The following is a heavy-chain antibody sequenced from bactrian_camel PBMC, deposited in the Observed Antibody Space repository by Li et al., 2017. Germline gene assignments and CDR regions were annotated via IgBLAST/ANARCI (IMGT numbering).Heavy chain of an antibody. CDR2: IDNGGST. D-gene: IGHD5*01. Sequence: QVQLVESGGGSVQAGGCLRLSCAVSRHTYRNYCYGWIRQAPGKEREGLASIDNGGSTVYSDSVKGRFTISKDNVKNTIYLQMNSLKPEDTAMYVCAVNPDYGHCSDGAWAYTRWGQGTQVTVS. CDR3: AVNPDYGHCSDGAWAYTR. J-gene: IGHJ4*01. V-gene: IGHV3S55*01. CDR1: RHTYRNYC.